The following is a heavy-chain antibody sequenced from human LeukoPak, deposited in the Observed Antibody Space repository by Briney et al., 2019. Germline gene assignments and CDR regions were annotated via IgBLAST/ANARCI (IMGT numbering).Heavy chain of an antibody. CDR2: ISAYNGNT. Sequence: ASVKVSCKASGYTFSSYGISWVRQAPGQGLEWMGWISAYNGNTNYAQKLQGRVTMTTDTSTTTAYMELRSLRSDDTAVYYCARVASGYYGGIYYYYYMDVWGKGTTVTVSS. D-gene: IGHD3-3*01. CDR1: GYTFSSYG. V-gene: IGHV1-18*01. J-gene: IGHJ6*03. CDR3: ARVASGYYGGIYYYYYMDV.